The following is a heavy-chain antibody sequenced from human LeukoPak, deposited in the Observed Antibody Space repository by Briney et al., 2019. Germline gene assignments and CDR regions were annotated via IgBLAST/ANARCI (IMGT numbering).Heavy chain of an antibody. CDR1: GFTFSNVW. CDR2: IDSSGGYM. CDR3: LRGDRRDY. V-gene: IGHV3-21*06. Sequence: GGSLRLSCAASGFTFSNVWMSWVRQAPGKGLEWVSSIDSSGGYMFYTDSVKGRFIISRDNAKDSLYLQMNNLRAEDTAVYYCLRGDRRDYWGQGTLITVSS. J-gene: IGHJ4*02.